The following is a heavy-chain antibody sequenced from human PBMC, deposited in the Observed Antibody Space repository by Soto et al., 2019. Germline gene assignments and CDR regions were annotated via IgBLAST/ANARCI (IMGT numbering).Heavy chain of an antibody. D-gene: IGHD2-21*01. CDR3: AKSRGVFVAQHYYYYGMDV. CDR1: GFIFDDYA. Sequence: EVQLVESGGGLVQPGRSLRLSCAASGFIFDDYAMHWVRQAPGKGLEWVSGISWNSGSIGYADSVKGRFTISRDNAKNSLYLQMNSLRAEDTALYYCAKSRGVFVAQHYYYYGMDVWGQGTTVTVSS. J-gene: IGHJ6*02. V-gene: IGHV3-9*01. CDR2: ISWNSGSI.